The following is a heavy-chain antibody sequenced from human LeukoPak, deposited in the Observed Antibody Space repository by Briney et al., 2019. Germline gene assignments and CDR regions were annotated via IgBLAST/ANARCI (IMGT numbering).Heavy chain of an antibody. Sequence: PGGSLGLSCAASGFTFRSYWMSWVRQAPGKGLQWVANIKQEGSEKYYVDSVKGRFTISRDNAKNLLYLQMNSLRAEDTAVYYCARDAVSLAAAGTSDYWGQGSLVTVSS. CDR3: ARDAVSLAAAGTSDY. D-gene: IGHD6-13*01. V-gene: IGHV3-7*05. CDR1: GFTFRSYW. CDR2: IKQEGSEK. J-gene: IGHJ4*02.